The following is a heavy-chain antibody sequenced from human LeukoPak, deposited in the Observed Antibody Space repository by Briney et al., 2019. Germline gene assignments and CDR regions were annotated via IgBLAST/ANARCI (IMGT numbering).Heavy chain of an antibody. J-gene: IGHJ4*02. Sequence: GAPVKVSCKASGYTFTSYYMHWVRQAPGQGLEWMGIINPSGGSTSYAQKFQGRVTMTRDTSTSTVYMELSSLRSEDTAVYYCARVGSSAGLRYWGQGTLVTVSS. D-gene: IGHD6-6*01. V-gene: IGHV1-46*01. CDR2: INPSGGST. CDR1: GYTFTSYY. CDR3: ARVGSSAGLRY.